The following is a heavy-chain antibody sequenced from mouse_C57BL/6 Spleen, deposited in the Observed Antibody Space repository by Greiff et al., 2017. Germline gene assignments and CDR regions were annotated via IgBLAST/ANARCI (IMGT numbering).Heavy chain of an antibody. Sequence: QVQLQQPGAELVKPGASVKLSCKASGYTFTSYWMQWVKQRPGQGLEWIGEIDPSDSYTNYNQKFKGKATLTVDTSSSTAYMQLSSLTSEDSAVYYCARSYYDGSRGFAYWGQGTLVTVSA. D-gene: IGHD1-1*01. V-gene: IGHV1-50*01. CDR1: GYTFTSYW. CDR2: IDPSDSYT. J-gene: IGHJ3*01. CDR3: ARSYYDGSRGFAY.